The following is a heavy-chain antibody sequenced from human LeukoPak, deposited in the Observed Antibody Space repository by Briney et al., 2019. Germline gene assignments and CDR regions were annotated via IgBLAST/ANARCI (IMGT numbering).Heavy chain of an antibody. Sequence: GGSLRLSCAAFGFTVSSNYMSWVRQAPGKGLEWVSVIYSGGSTYYADSVKGRFTISRDNSKNTLYLQMNSLRAEDTAVYYCARAPNYYYYMDVWGKGTTVTVSS. CDR1: GFTVSSNY. J-gene: IGHJ6*03. CDR2: IYSGGST. CDR3: ARAPNYYYYMDV. V-gene: IGHV3-53*01.